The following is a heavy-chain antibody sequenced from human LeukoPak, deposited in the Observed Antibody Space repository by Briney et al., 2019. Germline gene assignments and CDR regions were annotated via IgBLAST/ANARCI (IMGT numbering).Heavy chain of an antibody. V-gene: IGHV3-30*18. J-gene: IGHJ4*02. Sequence: GGSLRLSCAASGFTFSSYGMHWVRQAPGKGLEWVAVISYDGSNKYYADSVKGRFTISRDNSKNTLYLQMNSLRAEDTAVYYCAKIEGQLWSFDYWGQGTLVTVSS. CDR3: AKIEGQLWSFDY. CDR1: GFTFSSYG. CDR2: ISYDGSNK. D-gene: IGHD5-18*01.